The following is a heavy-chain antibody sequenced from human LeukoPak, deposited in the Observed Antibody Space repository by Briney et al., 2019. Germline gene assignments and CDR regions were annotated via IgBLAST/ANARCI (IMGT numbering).Heavy chain of an antibody. J-gene: IGHJ3*02. CDR1: EFSIRSNY. V-gene: IGHV3-66*01. CDR2: IHIDGDT. D-gene: IGHD3-22*01. CDR3: ARDGLDSSGPVAFDI. Sequence: GGSLRLSCVASEFSIRSNYMSWVRQAPGKGLEWVSIIHIDGDTHYAGSVKGRFTISRDNSKNTLYLQMNSLRSEDTAVYYCARDGLDSSGPVAFDIWGQGTMVTVSS.